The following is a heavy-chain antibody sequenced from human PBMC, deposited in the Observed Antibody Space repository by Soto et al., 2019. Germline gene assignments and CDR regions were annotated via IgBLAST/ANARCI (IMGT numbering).Heavy chain of an antibody. D-gene: IGHD3-9*01. CDR1: GFTFSSYG. J-gene: IGHJ6*02. CDR2: ISYDGSNK. Sequence: QVHLVESGGGVVQPGRSLRLSCAASGFTFSSYGMHWVRQAPGKGLEWVAVISYDGSNKYYADSVKGRFTISRDNSKNTLFLQMNSLRAEDTAVYYCAKEEQYHDFLTGYRSYYGMDVWGQGTTVTVSS. V-gene: IGHV3-30*18. CDR3: AKEEQYHDFLTGYRSYYGMDV.